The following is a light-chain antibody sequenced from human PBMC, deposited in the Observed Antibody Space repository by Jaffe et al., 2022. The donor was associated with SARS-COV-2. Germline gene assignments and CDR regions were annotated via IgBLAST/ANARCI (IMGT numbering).Light chain of an antibody. Sequence: DIQMTQSPSTLSASVGDRVTITCRASQSISTWLAWYQQKPGEAPQLLIYQASSLASGVPSRFSGSGSGTEFSLTISSLQPDDFATYYCQQYNSYSITFGQGTRLEIK. V-gene: IGKV1-5*03. CDR2: QAS. J-gene: IGKJ5*01. CDR1: QSISTW. CDR3: QQYNSYSIT.